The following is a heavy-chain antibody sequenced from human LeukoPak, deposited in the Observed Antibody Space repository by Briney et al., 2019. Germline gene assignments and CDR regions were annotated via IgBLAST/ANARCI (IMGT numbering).Heavy chain of an antibody. Sequence: ASVKVSCKASGYTFTGYYMNWVRQAPGPGLEWMGWINSDSGFTKYAQMFQGRVTMTRDTSITTVYMDLTRLTSDDTAVYYCARNFDMKGFDPWGQGTLVTVSS. D-gene: IGHD3-9*01. V-gene: IGHV1-2*02. CDR3: ARNFDMKGFDP. CDR1: GYTFTGYY. CDR2: INSDSGFT. J-gene: IGHJ5*02.